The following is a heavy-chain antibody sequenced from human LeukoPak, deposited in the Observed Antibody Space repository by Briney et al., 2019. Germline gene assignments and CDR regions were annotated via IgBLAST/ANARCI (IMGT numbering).Heavy chain of an antibody. D-gene: IGHD6-13*01. CDR1: GFTFSDYY. J-gene: IGHJ6*02. V-gene: IGHV3-11*01. CDR2: ISSSGSTI. CDR3: AREGSSWYEDYYYYGMDV. Sequence: GGSLRLSCAASGFTFSDYYMSWIRQAPGKGLEWVSYISSSGSTIYYADSVKGRFTISRDNAKNSLYLQMSSLRAEDTAVYYCAREGSSWYEDYYYYGMDVWGQGTTVTVSS.